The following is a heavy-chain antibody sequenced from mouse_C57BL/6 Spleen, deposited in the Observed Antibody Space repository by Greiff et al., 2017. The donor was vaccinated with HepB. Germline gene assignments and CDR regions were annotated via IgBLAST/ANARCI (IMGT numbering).Heavy chain of an antibody. J-gene: IGHJ2*01. CDR3: AREGVTTRVPYYFDY. V-gene: IGHV3-6*01. D-gene: IGHD2-2*01. CDR2: ISYDGSN. Sequence: EVQVVESGPGLVKPSQSLSLTCSVTGYSITSGYYWNWIRQFPGNKLEWMGYISYDGSNNYNPSLKNRISITRDTSKNQFFLKLNSVTTEDTATYYCAREGVTTRVPYYFDYWGQGTTLTVSS. CDR1: GYSITSGYY.